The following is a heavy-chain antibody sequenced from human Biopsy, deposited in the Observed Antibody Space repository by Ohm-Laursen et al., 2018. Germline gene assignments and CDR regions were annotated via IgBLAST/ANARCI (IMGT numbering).Heavy chain of an antibody. CDR3: AGSRGRYFNGLDV. D-gene: IGHD3-10*01. V-gene: IGHV4-4*07. J-gene: IGHJ6*02. Sequence: SDTLSLTCSVSGASMTDYFWSWIWQPAGKGLEWIGRAYPSGTTYYNPSLKGRVTISIDASKNQLSLKVTSVTAADTAVFYCAGSRGRYFNGLDVWGQGTTVIVSS. CDR2: AYPSGTT. CDR1: GASMTDYF.